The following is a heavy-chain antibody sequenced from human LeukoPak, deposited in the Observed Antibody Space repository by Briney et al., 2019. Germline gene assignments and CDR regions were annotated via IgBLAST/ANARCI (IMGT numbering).Heavy chain of an antibody. J-gene: IGHJ4*02. Sequence: GGSLRLSCAASGLTFSRYEMNWVRQAPGKGLEWVSYISSSGSTIYYADSVKGRFTISRDNAKNSLYLQMNSLRAEDTAVYYCAKLLSNSGRFLYWGQGTLVTVSS. CDR1: GLTFSRYE. CDR3: AKLLSNSGRFLY. D-gene: IGHD4-23*01. V-gene: IGHV3-48*03. CDR2: ISSSGSTI.